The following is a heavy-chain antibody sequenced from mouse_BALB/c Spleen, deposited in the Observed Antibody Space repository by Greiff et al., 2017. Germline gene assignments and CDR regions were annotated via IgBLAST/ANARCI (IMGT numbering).Heavy chain of an antibody. CDR1: GFSLTSYG. CDR2: IWAGGST. D-gene: IGHD2-3*01. CDR3: ARDLWLLREYYAMDY. V-gene: IGHV2-9*02. Sequence: QVQLKESGPGLVAPSQSLSITCTVSGFSLTSYGVHWVRQPPGKGLEWLGVIWAGGSTNYNSALMSRLSISKDNSKSQVFLKMNSLQTDDTAMHYCARDLWLLREYYAMDYWGQGTSVTVSS. J-gene: IGHJ4*01.